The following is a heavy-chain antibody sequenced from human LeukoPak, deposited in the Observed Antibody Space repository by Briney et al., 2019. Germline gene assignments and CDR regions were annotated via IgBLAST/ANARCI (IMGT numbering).Heavy chain of an antibody. CDR1: GYTFTGYY. J-gene: IGHJ5*02. Sequence: GASVKVSFKASGYTFTGYYIHWVRQAPGQGLEWIGWINPYSGATNYAPKFQGRVTMTRDTSISRGYMELSRVRSDDTAVYYCARQSGAGNWFDPWGQGTLVTVSS. CDR3: ARQSGAGNWFDP. D-gene: IGHD3-10*01. CDR2: INPYSGAT. V-gene: IGHV1-2*02.